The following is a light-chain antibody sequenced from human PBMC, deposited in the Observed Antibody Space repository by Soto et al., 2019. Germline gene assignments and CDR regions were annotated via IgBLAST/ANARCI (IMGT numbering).Light chain of an antibody. CDR1: SSDVGGSNY. CDR3: SAYRGSTSPYV. Sequence: QSVLTQPASVSGSPGQSIAISCTGTSSDVGGSNYVSWYQQHPGKAPRLMIYDVSTLSPGVPDRFSGSKSGNTASLTISGLQAEDEADYYCSAYRGSTSPYVFGTGTKVTVL. V-gene: IGLV2-14*01. CDR2: DVS. J-gene: IGLJ1*01.